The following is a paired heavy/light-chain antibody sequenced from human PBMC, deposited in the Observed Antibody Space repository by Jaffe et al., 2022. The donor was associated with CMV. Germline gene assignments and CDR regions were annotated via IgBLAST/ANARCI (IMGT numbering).Heavy chain of an antibody. CDR2: IYSGGST. V-gene: IGHV3-53*02. CDR1: GFTVSSNY. J-gene: IGHJ4*02. D-gene: IGHD3-22*01. Sequence: EVQLVETGGGLIQPGGSLRLSCAASGFTVSSNYMSWVRQAPGKGLEWVSVIYSGGSTYYADSVKGRFTISRDNSKNTLYLQMNSLRAEDTAVYYCVSGHYYDSSGYLNHIDYWGQGTLVTVSS. CDR3: VSGHYYDSSGYLNHIDY.
Light chain of an antibody. J-gene: IGKJ1*01. CDR2: DAS. CDR3: QQRSNWPPWT. CDR1: QSVSSY. Sequence: EIVLTQSPATLSLSPGERATLSCRASQSVSSYLAWYQQKPGQAPRLLIYDASNRATGIPARFSGSGSGTDFTLTISSLEPEDFAVYYCQQRSNWPPWTFGQGTKVEIK. V-gene: IGKV3-11*01.